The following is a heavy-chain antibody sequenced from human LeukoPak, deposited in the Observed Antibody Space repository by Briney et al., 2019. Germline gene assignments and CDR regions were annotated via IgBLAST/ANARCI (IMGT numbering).Heavy chain of an antibody. V-gene: IGHV4-59*01. CDR1: GGSISSYY. Sequence: SETLSLTCTVPGGSISSYYWSWIRQPPGKGLEWIGYIYYSGSTNYNPSLKSRVTISVDTSKNQFSLKLSSVTAADTAVYYCARARYSSSWACDYWGQGTLVTVSS. J-gene: IGHJ4*02. CDR3: ARARYSSSWACDY. CDR2: IYYSGST. D-gene: IGHD6-13*01.